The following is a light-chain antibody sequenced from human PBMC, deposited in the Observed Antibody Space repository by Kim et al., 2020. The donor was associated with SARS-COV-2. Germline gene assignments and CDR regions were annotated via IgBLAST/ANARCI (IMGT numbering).Light chain of an antibody. V-gene: IGKV1-27*01. CDR3: QKYDSAPWT. Sequence: GDRVTSTCRASQVINNYLAWYQQKPGKAPTVLIYGASTLHSGVPPRFSGSGSGTDFTLTISSLQPEDVGTYYCQKYDSAPWTFGHGTKVDIK. J-gene: IGKJ1*01. CDR1: QVINNY. CDR2: GAS.